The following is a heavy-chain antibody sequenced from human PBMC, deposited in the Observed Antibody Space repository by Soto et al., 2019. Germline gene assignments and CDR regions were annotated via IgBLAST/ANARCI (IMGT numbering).Heavy chain of an antibody. D-gene: IGHD2-2*01. J-gene: IGHJ6*02. CDR2: ISTSNGYT. Sequence: ASVKVSCKASGYTFSASGISWVRQTPGQGLEWMGWISTSNGYTTYAEKFQDRITITADTSTSTAYMELRSLRSDDTAVYYCARDHWGSIVVVPAAIHYYYYGMDVWGQGTTVTSP. V-gene: IGHV1-18*01. CDR3: ARDHWGSIVVVPAAIHYYYYGMDV. CDR1: GYTFSASG.